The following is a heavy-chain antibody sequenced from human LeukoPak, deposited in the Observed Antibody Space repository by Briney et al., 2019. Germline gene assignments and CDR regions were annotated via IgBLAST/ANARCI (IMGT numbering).Heavy chain of an antibody. V-gene: IGHV4-39*01. CDR1: GGSISSSSYD. D-gene: IGHD3-22*01. J-gene: IGHJ4*02. CDR2: IYYSGST. Sequence: SETLSLTCTVSGGSISSSSYDWGWIRQPPGKGLEWIGSIYYSGSTYYNPSLKSRVTISVDTSKNQFSLKLSSVTAADTAVYYCARQTKITMIVVVRTYYFDYWGQGTLVTVSS. CDR3: ARQTKITMIVVVRTYYFDY.